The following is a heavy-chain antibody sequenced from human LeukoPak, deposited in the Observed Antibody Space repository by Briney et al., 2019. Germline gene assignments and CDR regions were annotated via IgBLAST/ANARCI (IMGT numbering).Heavy chain of an antibody. J-gene: IGHJ4*02. CDR3: ARPDSGYDYAGFDY. Sequence: GGSLRLSCAASGFTFSSYGMHWVRQAPGKGLEWVAFIRYDGNNKYYADSVKGRFTISRDNAKNTLYLQMNSLRAEDTAVYYCARPDSGYDYAGFDYWGQGTLVTVSS. CDR2: IRYDGNNK. V-gene: IGHV3-30*02. CDR1: GFTFSSYG. D-gene: IGHD5-12*01.